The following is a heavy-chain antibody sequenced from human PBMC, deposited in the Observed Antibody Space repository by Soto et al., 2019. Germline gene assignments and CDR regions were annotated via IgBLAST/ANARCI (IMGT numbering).Heavy chain of an antibody. CDR1: GYTFTSYY. Sequence: ASVKVSCKASGYTFTSYYMHWVRQAPGQGLEWMGIINPSGGSTSYAQKFQGRVTMTRDTSTSTVYKEMSSLRSEDTAVYYCARDKGELELYYYYYGMDVWGQGTTVTVSS. D-gene: IGHD1-7*01. J-gene: IGHJ6*02. CDR2: INPSGGST. CDR3: ARDKGELELYYYYYGMDV. V-gene: IGHV1-46*01.